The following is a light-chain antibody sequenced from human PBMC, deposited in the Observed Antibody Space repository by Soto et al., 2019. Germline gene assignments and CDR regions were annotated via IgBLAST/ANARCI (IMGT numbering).Light chain of an antibody. CDR2: DAS. CDR1: QSVSSY. Sequence: EIVFSPSPATLSLSPWKLSTLSCRASQSVSSYLAWCQQKPGQAPRLLIYDASTRATGIPARFSGSGSGTDFTLTISSLEPEDFAVYYCQQRSNWPPWTFGQGTKVDIK. V-gene: IGKV3-11*01. J-gene: IGKJ1*01. CDR3: QQRSNWPPWT.